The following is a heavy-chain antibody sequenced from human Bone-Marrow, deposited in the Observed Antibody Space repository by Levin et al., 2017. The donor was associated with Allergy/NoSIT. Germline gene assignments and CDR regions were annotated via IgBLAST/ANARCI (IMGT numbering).Heavy chain of an antibody. CDR3: AKGEDYPWYFDS. V-gene: IGHV3-23*01. D-gene: IGHD3-16*01. CDR2: ISGSGGNR. Sequence: LSLTCAASGFTFDNYAMNWVRQAPGKGLEWVPSISGSGGNRYYADSLRGRFTISRHNSKNTLYLQMNSLSADDTAIYYCAKGEDYPWYFDSWGQGTLVTVSS. CDR1: GFTFDNYA. J-gene: IGHJ4*02.